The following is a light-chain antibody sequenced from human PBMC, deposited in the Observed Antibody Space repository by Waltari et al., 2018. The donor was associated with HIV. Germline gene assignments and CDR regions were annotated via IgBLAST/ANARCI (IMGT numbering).Light chain of an antibody. Sequence: DIQMTQSPSSVSAYVGDRVHLTCRATQGISTWIAWYQQKPGKAPKLLISGASNLEPGVPSRFSGSGSGTSFSLTITSLQADDFAIYYCQQTNSFPFTFGQGTRLEIK. CDR2: GAS. CDR3: QQTNSFPFT. CDR1: QGISTW. J-gene: IGKJ5*01. V-gene: IGKV1-12*01.